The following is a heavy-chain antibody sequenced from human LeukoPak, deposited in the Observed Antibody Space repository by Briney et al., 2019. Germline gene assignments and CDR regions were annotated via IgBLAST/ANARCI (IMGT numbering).Heavy chain of an antibody. CDR3: ARRTPAQAMIVGWFDP. Sequence: PGGSLRLSCAASGFTFSSYAMSWVRQPPGKGLEWIGSIYYTGSSYYSPSLKSRVTISVDMSNNQFSLKLSSVTAADTAVYYCARRTPAQAMIVGWFDPWGQGTLVTVSS. CDR1: GFTFSSYA. V-gene: IGHV4-39*01. D-gene: IGHD3-22*01. CDR2: IYYTGSS. J-gene: IGHJ5*02.